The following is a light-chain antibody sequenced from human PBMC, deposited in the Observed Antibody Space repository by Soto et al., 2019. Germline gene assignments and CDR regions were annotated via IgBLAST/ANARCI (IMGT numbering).Light chain of an antibody. V-gene: IGLV2-14*01. J-gene: IGLJ1*01. CDR1: SSDVGGYNY. Sequence: QSVLTQPASVSGSPGQSITISCTGTSSDVGGYNYVSWYQQHPGKAPKLMIYEVSNRPSGVSNRFSGSKSGNTASLTISGLQAEYEAEYFCSSYTSSSPFVFGPGTKVTVL. CDR2: EVS. CDR3: SSYTSSSPFV.